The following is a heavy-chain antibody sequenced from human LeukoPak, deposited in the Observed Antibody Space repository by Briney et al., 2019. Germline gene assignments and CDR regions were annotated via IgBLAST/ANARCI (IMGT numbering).Heavy chain of an antibody. V-gene: IGHV3-53*01. D-gene: IGHD5-24*01. J-gene: IGHJ4*02. CDR2: ITGGGGT. CDR3: ARGRSTTTIFDY. CDR1: GFTVSSLF. Sequence: GGSLRLSCAASGFTVSSLFMSWVRQAPGKGLQSVSLITGGGGTQYADSVEGRFTISRDNSKNTLFLQMNSLRVEDTAVYYCARGRSTTTIFDYWGQGTPVTVSS.